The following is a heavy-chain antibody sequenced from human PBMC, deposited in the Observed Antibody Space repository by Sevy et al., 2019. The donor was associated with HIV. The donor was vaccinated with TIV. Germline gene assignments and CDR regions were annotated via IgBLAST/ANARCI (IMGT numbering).Heavy chain of an antibody. Sequence: GGSLRLSCAASGFKFSDYWMSWVRQSPGKGLEWVATIKQDEREKYYVESVKGRFAMSRDNGKNSVSLQMNGLRVEDTALYYCAREGGGFNWRPYYFDSWGQGTLVTVSS. D-gene: IGHD3-3*01. CDR1: GFKFSDYW. CDR3: AREGGGFNWRPYYFDS. V-gene: IGHV3-7*01. CDR2: IKQDEREK. J-gene: IGHJ4*02.